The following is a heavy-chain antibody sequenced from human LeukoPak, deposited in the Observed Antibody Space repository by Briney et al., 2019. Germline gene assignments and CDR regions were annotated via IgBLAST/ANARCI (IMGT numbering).Heavy chain of an antibody. CDR1: GFTFSSYE. D-gene: IGHD3-16*01. CDR2: ISCSGSNI. Sequence: GGSLRLSCAASGFTFSSYEMNWVRQAPGKGLEWVSYISCSGSNIYYAYSVKGRFTISRDNAKNSLYLQMNSLRAEDTAVYYCARDPARGGYWGQGTLVTVSS. V-gene: IGHV3-48*03. J-gene: IGHJ4*02. CDR3: ARDPARGGY.